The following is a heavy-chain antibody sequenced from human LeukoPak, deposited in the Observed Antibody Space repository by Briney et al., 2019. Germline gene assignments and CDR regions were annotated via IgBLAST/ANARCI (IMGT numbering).Heavy chain of an antibody. V-gene: IGHV3-23*01. CDR2: ISGSGATS. CDR1: GFNFSNYA. Sequence: GGSLRLSCEVSGFNFSNYAMSWVRQAPGKGLEWVSAISGSGATSFYADSVKGRFTLSRDNSKNTLYLQMNRLGVEDTAVYYCARDGRFGEVDSPDFDYWGQGTLVTVSS. D-gene: IGHD3-10*01. CDR3: ARDGRFGEVDSPDFDY. J-gene: IGHJ4*02.